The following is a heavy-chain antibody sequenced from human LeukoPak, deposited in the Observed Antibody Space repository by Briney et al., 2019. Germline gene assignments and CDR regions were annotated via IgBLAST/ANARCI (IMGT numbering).Heavy chain of an antibody. Sequence: KPSETLSLTCAVYGGSFSGYYWSWLRQPPGKGLEWIGEINHSGSTNYNPSLKSRVTISVDTSKNQFSLKLSSVTAADTAVYYCAREGPGVWLGLGIDNWFDPWGQGTLVTVSS. CDR2: INHSGST. CDR1: GGSFSGYY. CDR3: AREGPGVWLGLGIDNWFDP. J-gene: IGHJ5*02. V-gene: IGHV4-34*01. D-gene: IGHD3-9*01.